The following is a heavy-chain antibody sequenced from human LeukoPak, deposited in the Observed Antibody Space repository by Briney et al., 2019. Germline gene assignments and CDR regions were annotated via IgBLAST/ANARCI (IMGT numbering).Heavy chain of an antibody. CDR2: IPYTGSNK. D-gene: IGHD5-24*01. CDR1: GFTFSRYG. V-gene: IGHV3-30*18. CDR3: AKDPEMATITGDY. Sequence: GRSLRLSCATSGFTFSRYGMHWVRQAPGKGLEWVAVIPYTGSNKYYADSVKGRFTISRDNSKNTLYLQMNSLRAEDTAVYYCAKDPEMATITGDYWGQGTLVTVSS. J-gene: IGHJ4*02.